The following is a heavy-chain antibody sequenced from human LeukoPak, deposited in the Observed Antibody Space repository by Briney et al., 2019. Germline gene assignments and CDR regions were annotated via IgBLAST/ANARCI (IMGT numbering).Heavy chain of an antibody. V-gene: IGHV3-64D*06. CDR3: VKDEHIVVVTAIPDY. CDR2: ISSNGGST. J-gene: IGHJ4*02. CDR1: GFTFSSYA. Sequence: GGSLRLSCSASGFTFSSYAMHWVRQAPGKGLEYVSAISSNGGSTYYADSVKGRFTISRDNSKNTLYLQMSSLRAEDTAVYYCVKDEHIVVVTAIPDYWGQGTLVTVSS. D-gene: IGHD2-21*02.